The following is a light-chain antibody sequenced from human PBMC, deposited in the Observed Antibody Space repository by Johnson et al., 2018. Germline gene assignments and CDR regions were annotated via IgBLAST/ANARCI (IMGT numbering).Light chain of an antibody. J-gene: IGLJ1*01. V-gene: IGLV1-51*02. CDR1: SSNIGNNY. CDR3: GTWDSSLSAGNV. Sequence: QSVLTQPPSVSAAPGQKVTISCSGSSSNIGNNYVSWYQQLPGTAPKLLIYENNKRPSGIPDRFSGSKSGPSATLGITGLQPAAEADYYCGTWDSSLSAGNVFGTGTKVTVL. CDR2: ENN.